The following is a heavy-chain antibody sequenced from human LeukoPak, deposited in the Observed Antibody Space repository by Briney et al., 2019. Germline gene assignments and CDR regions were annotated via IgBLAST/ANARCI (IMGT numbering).Heavy chain of an antibody. J-gene: IGHJ3*02. D-gene: IGHD3-10*01. CDR3: ASGVGEFFPDAFNI. CDR1: GGSFSDYS. CDR2: INHRGGT. Sequence: SETLSLTCAVFGGSFSDYSWTWIRQTPGKGLEWIGEINHRGGTNYNPSLKSRLTISVDTSKNQLSLNLTSVTAADTAVYYCASGVGEFFPDAFNIWGQGT. V-gene: IGHV4-34*01.